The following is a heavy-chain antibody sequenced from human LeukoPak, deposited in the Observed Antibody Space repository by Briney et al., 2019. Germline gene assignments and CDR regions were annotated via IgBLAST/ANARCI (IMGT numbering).Heavy chain of an antibody. Sequence: ASVKVSCKASGYTFTSYGISWVRQAPGQGLEGMGWTSAYNGNTNYAQKFQGRVTITADESTSTAYMDLSSLRSEDTAVYYCARQWADAFDIWGQGTMVTVSS. D-gene: IGHD1-26*01. CDR2: TSAYNGNT. J-gene: IGHJ3*02. CDR3: ARQWADAFDI. CDR1: GYTFTSYG. V-gene: IGHV1-18*04.